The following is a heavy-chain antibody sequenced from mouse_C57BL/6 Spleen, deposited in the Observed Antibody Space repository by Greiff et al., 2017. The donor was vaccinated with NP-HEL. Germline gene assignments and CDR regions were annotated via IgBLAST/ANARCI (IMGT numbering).Heavy chain of an antibody. J-gene: IGHJ3*01. Sequence: DVMLVESGGGLVKPGGSLKLSCAASGFTFSSYAMSWVRQTPEKRLEWVATISDGGSYTYYPDNVKGRFTISRDNAKNNLYLQMSHLKSEDTAMYYCARDGRLLPFAYWGQGTLVTVSA. V-gene: IGHV5-4*01. CDR1: GFTFSSYA. CDR3: ARDGRLLPFAY. D-gene: IGHD2-3*01. CDR2: ISDGGSYT.